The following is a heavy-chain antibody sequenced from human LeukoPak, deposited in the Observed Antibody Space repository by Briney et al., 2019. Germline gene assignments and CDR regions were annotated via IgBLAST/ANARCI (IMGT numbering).Heavy chain of an antibody. D-gene: IGHD1-14*01. J-gene: IGHJ4*02. V-gene: IGHV4/OR15-8*01. CDR1: GASIDSHSW. Sequence: SETLSLTCAVSGASIDSHSWWSWVRQPPGKGLEWIGEIYHSGGANYKPSLKSRVTMSVDTSKNHFSLKLTSVTAAGTAVYYCAYNRNFALDNWGQGTLVTVSS. CDR2: IYHSGGA. CDR3: AYNRNFALDN.